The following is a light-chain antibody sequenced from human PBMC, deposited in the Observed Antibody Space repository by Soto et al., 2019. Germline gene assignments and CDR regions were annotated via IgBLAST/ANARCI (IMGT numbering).Light chain of an antibody. J-gene: IGKJ5*01. V-gene: IGKV3-11*01. CDR3: QRRSNWRPRIT. CDR2: DAS. Sequence: EIVLTQSPATLSLSPGERATLSCRASQSVSSYLAWYQQKPGQAPRLLIYDASNRATGIPARFSGSGSGTDFALTISVLEPEDFAVYYCQRRSNWRPRITFGQGTRLDIK. CDR1: QSVSSY.